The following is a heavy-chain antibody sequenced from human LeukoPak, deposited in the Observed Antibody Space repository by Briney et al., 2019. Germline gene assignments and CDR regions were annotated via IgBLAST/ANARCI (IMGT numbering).Heavy chain of an antibody. CDR1: GFTFSSYW. J-gene: IGHJ4*02. Sequence: PGGSLRLSCAASGFTFSSYWMSWVRQAPGKGLEWVANIKQDGSEGYYEDSVKGRFTISRDNAKNSLYLQMNSLRAEDTAIYYCARLVWVPTASGFDFWGQGTLVTVSS. V-gene: IGHV3-7*01. CDR2: IKQDGSEG. CDR3: ARLVWVPTASGFDF. D-gene: IGHD5-12*01.